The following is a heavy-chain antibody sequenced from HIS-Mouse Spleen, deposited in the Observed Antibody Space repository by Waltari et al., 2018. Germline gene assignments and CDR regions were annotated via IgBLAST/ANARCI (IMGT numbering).Heavy chain of an antibody. D-gene: IGHD6-13*01. CDR1: GGSYSVYY. J-gene: IGHJ6*02. CDR2: ITHSGST. V-gene: IGHV4-34*01. CDR3: ARGSDSSSWYYYYYGMDV. Sequence: QVQLQQWGARLLKPSETLSLTCAVYGGSYSVYYWHWTRLPPGKGLGRIGEITHSGSTNYNPSLKSRVTISVDTSKNQFSLKLSSVTAADTAVYYCARGSDSSSWYYYYYGMDVWGQGTTVTVSS.